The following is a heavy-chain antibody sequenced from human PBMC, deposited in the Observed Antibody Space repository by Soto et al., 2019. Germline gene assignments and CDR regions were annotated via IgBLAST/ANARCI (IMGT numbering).Heavy chain of an antibody. CDR3: AREDPAASVGY. CDR2: ISYSGST. Sequence: SETLSLTCTVSGGSMSSHYWTWLRQSPGKGLEWIGYISYSGSTYYNPSLKSRVSISADTSKNQFSLRMNSMIAADTAVYYCAREDPAASVGYWGQGTLVTVSS. CDR1: GGSMSSHY. D-gene: IGHD2-2*01. V-gene: IGHV4-59*11. J-gene: IGHJ4*02.